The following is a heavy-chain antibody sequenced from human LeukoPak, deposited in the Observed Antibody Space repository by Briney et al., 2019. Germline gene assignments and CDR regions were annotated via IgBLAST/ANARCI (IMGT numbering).Heavy chain of an antibody. CDR3: ALGGYNPHYFDY. CDR1: GGSFSGYY. J-gene: IGHJ4*02. Sequence: SETLSLTCAVYGGSFSGYYWSWIRQHPGKGLEWIGYIYYSGSTYYNPSLKSRVTISVDTSKNQFSLKLSSVTAADTAVYYCALGGYNPHYFDYWGQGTLVTVSS. D-gene: IGHD5-12*01. V-gene: IGHV4-31*11. CDR2: IYYSGST.